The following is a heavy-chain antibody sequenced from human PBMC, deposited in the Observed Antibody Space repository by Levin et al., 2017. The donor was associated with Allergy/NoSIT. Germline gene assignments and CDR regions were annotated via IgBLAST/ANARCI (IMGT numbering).Heavy chain of an antibody. CDR3: ARAYTYGFDY. J-gene: IGHJ4*02. CDR1: GFSLSAGTVG. Sequence: SGPTLVKPPQTLTLTCTFSGFSLSAGTVGVGWIRQPPGKALEWLALIYWDDDKRHSPSLKSRLTITKDTSKNQVVLTMTNMDPVDTATYYCARAYTYGFDYWGQGTLLTVST. CDR2: IYWDDDK. D-gene: IGHD5-18*01. V-gene: IGHV2-5*02.